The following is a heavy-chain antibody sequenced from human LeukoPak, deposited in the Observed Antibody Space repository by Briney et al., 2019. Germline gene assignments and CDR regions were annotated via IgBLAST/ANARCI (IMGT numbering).Heavy chain of an antibody. J-gene: IGHJ3*02. CDR1: GFTFSSYA. D-gene: IGHD5-24*01. V-gene: IGHV3-23*01. CDR2: ISGSSGNT. Sequence: GGSLGLSCAASGFTFSSYAMNRVRQTPGKGLEWVSGISGSSGNTYYADSVKGRFTISRDNSKNTLYLQMNSLRAEDTAVYYRAKDPRPGYNSLYAFDIWGQGTMVTVSS. CDR3: AKDPRPGYNSLYAFDI.